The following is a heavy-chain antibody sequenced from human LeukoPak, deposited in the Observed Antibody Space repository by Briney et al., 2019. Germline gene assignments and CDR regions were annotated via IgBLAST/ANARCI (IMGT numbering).Heavy chain of an antibody. V-gene: IGHV4-39*01. Sequence: SETLSLTCAVSGGSISSISSNNWAWIRQPPGKGLEWIGSIYYSGSTYYNPSLKSRVTISVDTSKNQFSLKLSSVTAADTAVYYCARQSPDSSSPGAFDIWGQGTMVTVSS. CDR3: ARQSPDSSSPGAFDI. J-gene: IGHJ3*02. D-gene: IGHD3-22*01. CDR1: GGSISSISSNN. CDR2: IYYSGST.